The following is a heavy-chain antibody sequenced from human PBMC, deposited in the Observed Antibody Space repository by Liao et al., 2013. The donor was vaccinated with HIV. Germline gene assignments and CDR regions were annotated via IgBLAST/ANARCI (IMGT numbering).Heavy chain of an antibody. CDR1: GGSISSYY. V-gene: IGHV4-59*12. CDR2: IYYSGST. D-gene: IGHD3-3*02. Sequence: QLHLQESGPGLVKPSETLSLTCTVSGGSISSYYWSWIRQPPGKGLEWIGYIYYSGSTYYNPSLKSRVTISVDTSKNQFSLKLSSVTAADTAVYYCARAPSYILSMDVWGKGTTVTVSS. CDR3: ARAPSYILSMDV. J-gene: IGHJ6*03.